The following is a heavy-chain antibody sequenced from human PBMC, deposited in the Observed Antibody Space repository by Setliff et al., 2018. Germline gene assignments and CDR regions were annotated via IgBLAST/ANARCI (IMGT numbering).Heavy chain of an antibody. CDR1: GGSISSGGYY. J-gene: IGHJ6*03. CDR2: IYYSGSTS. D-gene: IGHD3-3*01. V-gene: IGHV4-31*03. CDR3: ARLSGFQYMVD. Sequence: SETLSLTCTVSGGSISSGGYYWSWIRQHPGKGLEWIGYIYYSGSTSYYNPSLKSRVTISLDASKNQFSLELTSVTAADTAVYYCARLSGFQYMVDWGKGTTVTAP.